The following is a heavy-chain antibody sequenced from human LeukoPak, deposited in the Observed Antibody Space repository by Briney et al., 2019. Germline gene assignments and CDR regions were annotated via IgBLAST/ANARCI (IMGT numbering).Heavy chain of an antibody. Sequence: SETPSLTCTVSGGSISSYYWSWIRQPPGKGLEWIGYIYYSGSTNYNPSLKSRVTISVDTSKNQFSLKLSSVTAADTAVYYCARQRGDYERYYYGMDVWGQGTTVTVSS. J-gene: IGHJ6*02. CDR3: ARQRGDYERYYYGMDV. V-gene: IGHV4-59*08. CDR1: GGSISSYY. D-gene: IGHD4-17*01. CDR2: IYYSGST.